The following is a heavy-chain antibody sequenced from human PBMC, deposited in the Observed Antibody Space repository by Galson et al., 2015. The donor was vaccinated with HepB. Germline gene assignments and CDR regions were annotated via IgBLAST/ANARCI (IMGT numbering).Heavy chain of an antibody. CDR3: AKGLLEMATIMADAFDI. CDR2: ISWNSGSI. J-gene: IGHJ3*02. V-gene: IGHV3-9*01. D-gene: IGHD5-24*01. CDR1: GFTFSSYA. Sequence: SLRLSCAASGFTFSSYAMSWVRQAPGKGLEWVSGISWNSGSIGYADSVKGRFTISRDNAKNSLYLQMNSLRAEDTALYYCAKGLLEMATIMADAFDIWGQGTMVTVSS.